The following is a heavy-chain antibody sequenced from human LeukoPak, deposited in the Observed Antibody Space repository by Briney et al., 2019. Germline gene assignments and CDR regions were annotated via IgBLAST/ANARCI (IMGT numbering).Heavy chain of an antibody. CDR1: GFTFSTYS. V-gene: IGHV3-21*01. CDR3: AREGDTAMVALDY. D-gene: IGHD5-18*01. J-gene: IGHJ4*02. CDR2: ISSSSGYI. Sequence: PGGSLRLSCAVSGFTFSTYSMNWVRQAPGRGLEWVSSISSSSGYIYCADSVKGRFTVSRDNAKNSLHLQMNSLRAEDTAMYYCAREGDTAMVALDYWGQGTLVTVSS.